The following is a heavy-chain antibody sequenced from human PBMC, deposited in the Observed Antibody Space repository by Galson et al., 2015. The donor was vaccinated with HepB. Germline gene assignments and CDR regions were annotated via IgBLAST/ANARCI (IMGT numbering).Heavy chain of an antibody. CDR1: GFTFSNCA. V-gene: IGHV3-23*01. D-gene: IGHD1-26*01. J-gene: IGHJ1*01. Sequence: SLRLSCAASGFTFSNCAMSWVRQAPGKGLEWVSAINGMGSDTYYGDSVKGRFIISRDNSKNTLYLQINSLRADDTAVYFCAKDRSGSYYYKPAGHEYFQDWGQGTLVIVSS. CDR2: INGMGSDT. CDR3: AKDRSGSYYYKPAGHEYFQD.